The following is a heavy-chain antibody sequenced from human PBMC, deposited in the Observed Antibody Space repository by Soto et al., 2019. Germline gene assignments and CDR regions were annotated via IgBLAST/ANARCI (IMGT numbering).Heavy chain of an antibody. D-gene: IGHD3-3*01. CDR2: IYSTGST. V-gene: IGHV4-59*12. Sequence: PSETLSLTWTVSTGSLSAFYWNLIRQPPGKGLEWVGHIYSTGSTNYKPSLKSRVTISVDTSKNQFALKLSSVTAADTAGYYCGRGHHFLEWRYGYWGQGTLGTVSS. CDR1: TGSLSAFY. CDR3: GRGHHFLEWRYGY. J-gene: IGHJ4*01.